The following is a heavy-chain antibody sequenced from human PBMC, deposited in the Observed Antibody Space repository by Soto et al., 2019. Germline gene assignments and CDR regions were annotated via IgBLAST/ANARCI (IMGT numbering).Heavy chain of an antibody. Sequence: PGGSLRLSCAASGSTFSSYEMNWVRQAPGKGLEWVSYISSSGSTIYYADSVKGRFTISRDNAKNSLYLQMNSLRAEDTAVYYCARFYYDSSGYYYAFDIRGQGTMVTVSS. V-gene: IGHV3-48*03. CDR2: ISSSGSTI. D-gene: IGHD3-22*01. J-gene: IGHJ3*02. CDR3: ARFYYDSSGYYYAFDI. CDR1: GSTFSSYE.